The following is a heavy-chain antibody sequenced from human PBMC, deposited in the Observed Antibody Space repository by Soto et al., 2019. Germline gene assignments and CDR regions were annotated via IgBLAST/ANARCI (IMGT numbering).Heavy chain of an antibody. CDR3: AGPAVVVPKDAFDI. CDR2: IYYSGST. V-gene: IGHV4-39*01. D-gene: IGHD3-22*01. Sequence: PSETLSLTCTVSGGSISSYYWGWIRQPPGKGLEWIGSIYYSGSTYYNPSLKSRVTISVDTSKNQFSLKLSSVTAADTAVYYCAGPAVVVPKDAFDIWGQGTMVTVSS. J-gene: IGHJ3*02. CDR1: GGSISSYY.